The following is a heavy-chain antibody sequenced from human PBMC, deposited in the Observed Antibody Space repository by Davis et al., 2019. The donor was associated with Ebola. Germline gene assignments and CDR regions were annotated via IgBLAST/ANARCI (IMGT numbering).Heavy chain of an antibody. CDR2: TYYSGTT. V-gene: IGHV4-39*01. CDR1: GGSISSNSYY. CDR3: ARRQYSSSPFEP. D-gene: IGHD6-13*01. J-gene: IGHJ5*02. Sequence: MPSETLSLTCTVSGGSISSNSYYWGWKRQPPGKGLEWIGDTYYSGTTYCNPSVKRRVTIPVDTSKNQFSLILNSVTAGATAVYYCARRQYSSSPFEPWGQGILVTVSS.